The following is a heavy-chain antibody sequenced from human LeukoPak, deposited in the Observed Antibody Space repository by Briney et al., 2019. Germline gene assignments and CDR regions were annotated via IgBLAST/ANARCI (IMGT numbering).Heavy chain of an antibody. CDR3: ARAGRWLQLENAFDI. Sequence: GSLRLSCAASGFTFSSYEMNWVRQAPGKGLEWVSYISSSGSTIYYADSVKGRFTISRDNAKNSLYLQMNSLRAEDTAVYYCARAGRWLQLENAFDIWGQGTMVTVSS. D-gene: IGHD5-24*01. CDR2: ISSSGSTI. CDR1: GFTFSSYE. J-gene: IGHJ3*02. V-gene: IGHV3-48*03.